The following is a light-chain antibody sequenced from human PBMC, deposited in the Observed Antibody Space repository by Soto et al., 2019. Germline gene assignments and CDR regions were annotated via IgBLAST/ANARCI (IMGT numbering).Light chain of an antibody. CDR3: QQYYSYAFT. CDR2: AAS. V-gene: IGKV1-8*01. Sequence: AIRMTQSPSSFSASTGDRVTITCRASQGISSYLAWYQQKPGKAPKLLIYAASTLQSGVPSRFSGSGSGTDFTLAISCLQSEDFATYYCQQYYSYAFTFGPGNKVDI. CDR1: QGISSY. J-gene: IGKJ3*01.